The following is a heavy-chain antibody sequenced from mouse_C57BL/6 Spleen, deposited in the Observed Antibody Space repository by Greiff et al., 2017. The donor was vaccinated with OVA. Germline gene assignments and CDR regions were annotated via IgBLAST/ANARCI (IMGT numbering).Heavy chain of an antibody. V-gene: IGHV5-9-1*02. Sequence: EVKLMESGEGLVKPGGSLKLSCAASGFTFSSYAMSWVRQTPEKRLEWVAYISSGGDYIYYADTVKGRFTISRDNARNTLYLQMSSLKSEDTAMYYCTRVGLLRDMDYWGQGTSVTVSS. CDR3: TRVGLLRDMDY. J-gene: IGHJ4*01. CDR2: ISSGGDYI. D-gene: IGHD1-1*01. CDR1: GFTFSSYA.